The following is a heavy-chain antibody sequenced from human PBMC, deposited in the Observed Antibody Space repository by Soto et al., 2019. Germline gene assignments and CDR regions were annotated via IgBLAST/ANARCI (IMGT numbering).Heavy chain of an antibody. CDR2: IYYSGST. CDR1: GGSVSSGSYY. D-gene: IGHD3-22*01. J-gene: IGHJ4*02. V-gene: IGHV4-61*01. Sequence: SETLSLTCTVSGGSVSSGSYYWSWIRQPPGKGPEWIGYIYYSGSTNYNPSLKSRVTISVDTSKNQFSLKLSSVTAADTAVYYCASRVVITTFVDYWGQGTLVTVSS. CDR3: ASRVVITTFVDY.